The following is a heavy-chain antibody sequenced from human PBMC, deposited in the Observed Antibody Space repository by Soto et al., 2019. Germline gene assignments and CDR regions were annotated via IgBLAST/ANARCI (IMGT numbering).Heavy chain of an antibody. V-gene: IGHV1-3*01. CDR2: INAGNGNT. J-gene: IGHJ6*02. D-gene: IGHD2-2*01. Sequence: WASVKVSCKASGYTFTSYAMHWVRQAPGQRLEWMGWINAGNGNTKYSQKFQGRVTITRDTSASTAYMELSSLRSEDTAVYYCARGRRYCSSTSCHEAYYYYGMDVWGQGTTVTVSS. CDR1: GYTFTSYA. CDR3: ARGRRYCSSTSCHEAYYYYGMDV.